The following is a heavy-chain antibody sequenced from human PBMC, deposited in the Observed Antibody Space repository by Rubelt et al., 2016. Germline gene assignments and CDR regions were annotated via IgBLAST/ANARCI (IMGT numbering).Heavy chain of an antibody. D-gene: IGHD6-19*01. Sequence: GGGVVQPGRSLRLSCAASGFTFSSYGMHWVRQAPGKGLEWVAVISYDGSNKYYADSVKGRFTISRDNSKNTLYLQMNSLRADDTAVYYCAKDRSVAGRGGLDYWGQGTLVTVSS. J-gene: IGHJ4*02. CDR1: GFTFSSYG. V-gene: IGHV3-30*18. CDR3: AKDRSVAGRGGLDY. CDR2: ISYDGSNK.